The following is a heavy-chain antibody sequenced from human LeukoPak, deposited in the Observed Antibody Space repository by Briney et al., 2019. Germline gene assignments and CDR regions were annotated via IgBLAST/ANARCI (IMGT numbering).Heavy chain of an antibody. CDR2: INPNSGGT. J-gene: IGHJ6*02. V-gene: IGHV1-2*02. CDR3: ARVTPDCSSTSCYRYYYYYGMDV. Sequence: ASVKVSCKASGYTFTGYYMHWVRQAPGQGLEWMGWINPNSGGTNYAQKFQGRVTMTRDTSISTAYMELSRLRSDDTAVYHCARVTPDCSSTSCYRYYYYYGMDVWGQGTTVTVSS. CDR1: GYTFTGYY. D-gene: IGHD2-2*02.